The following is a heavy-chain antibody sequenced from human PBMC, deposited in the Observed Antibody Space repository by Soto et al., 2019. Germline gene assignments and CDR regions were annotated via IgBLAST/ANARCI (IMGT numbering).Heavy chain of an antibody. Sequence: EVQLVESGGGLVQPGGSLRLSCAASGFTFSSYWMHWVRQAPGKGLVWVSRINSDGSSTSYADSVKGRFTISRDNAKNTLYLQMNSLRAEDTAVYYCARDRPITIFGVVNNFLGDYYYGMDVWSQGTTVTVSS. D-gene: IGHD3-3*01. CDR2: INSDGSST. J-gene: IGHJ6*02. V-gene: IGHV3-74*01. CDR1: GFTFSSYW. CDR3: ARDRPITIFGVVNNFLGDYYYGMDV.